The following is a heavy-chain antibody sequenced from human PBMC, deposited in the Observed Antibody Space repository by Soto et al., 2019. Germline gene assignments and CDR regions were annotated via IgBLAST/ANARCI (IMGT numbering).Heavy chain of an antibody. CDR1: GFTFSSYS. Sequence: GGSLRLSCAASGFTFSSYSMNWVRQAPGKGLEWVSYISSSSSTIYYADSVKGRFTISRDNAKNSLYLQMNSLRDEDTAVYYCARGVVHSGSYGWFDPWGQGTLVTVSS. V-gene: IGHV3-48*02. J-gene: IGHJ5*02. CDR3: ARGVVHSGSYGWFDP. D-gene: IGHD1-26*01. CDR2: ISSSSSTI.